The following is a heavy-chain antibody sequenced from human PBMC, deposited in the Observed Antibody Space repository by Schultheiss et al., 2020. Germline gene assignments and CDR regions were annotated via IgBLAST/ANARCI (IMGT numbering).Heavy chain of an antibody. CDR3: ARDPSRPVYDILTGYYNVISDFDY. V-gene: IGHV4-39*02. CDR2: IYYSGTT. Sequence: SETLSLTCSVSGGSITTSSYYWVWIRQTPGEGLEWIGSIYYSGTTYYTPSLKSRVTISVDTSKNLFSLQLNSVTPEDTAVYYCARDPSRPVYDILTGYYNVISDFDYWGQGTLVTVSS. CDR1: GGSITTSSYY. J-gene: IGHJ4*02. D-gene: IGHD3-9*01.